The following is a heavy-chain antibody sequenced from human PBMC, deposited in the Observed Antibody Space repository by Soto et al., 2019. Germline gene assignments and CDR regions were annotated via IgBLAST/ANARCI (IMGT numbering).Heavy chain of an antibody. CDR3: ARDLFDY. CDR2: INEDGSEK. CDR1: GFTFSNYW. Sequence: GSLRLSCAASGFTFSNYWMNWVRQAPGKGLEWVANINEDGSEKYYVDSAKGRFTISKDNAKNSLYLQMSSLRAEDTAVYHCARDLFDYWGQGTLVTVSS. J-gene: IGHJ4*02. V-gene: IGHV3-7*01.